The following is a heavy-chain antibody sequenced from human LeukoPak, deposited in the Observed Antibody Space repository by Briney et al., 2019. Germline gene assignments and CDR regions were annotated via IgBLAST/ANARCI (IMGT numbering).Heavy chain of an antibody. Sequence: SETLSLTCTVSGGSISSSSYYWGWIRQPPGKGLEWIGSIYYSGSTYYNPSLKSRVTISVDTSKNQFSLKLSSVTAADTAVYYCASQLGYCSGGSCYSDHYYYYYYMDVWGKGTTVTISS. CDR2: IYYSGST. J-gene: IGHJ6*03. D-gene: IGHD2-15*01. V-gene: IGHV4-39*01. CDR3: ASQLGYCSGGSCYSDHYYYYYYMDV. CDR1: GGSISSSSYY.